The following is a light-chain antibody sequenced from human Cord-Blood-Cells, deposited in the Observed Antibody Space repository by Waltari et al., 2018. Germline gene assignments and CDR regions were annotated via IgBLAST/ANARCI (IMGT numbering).Light chain of an antibody. CDR2: AAS. J-gene: IGKJ4*01. Sequence: DIQMTQSPSSLSASVGDRVTITCRASQSISSYLNWYQQKQGKSPKRLIDAASSLQSGVLARFSGSGSGTDYTRTISSLQPEDFATYYCQQSYSTPLTFGGGTKVEIK. V-gene: IGKV1-39*01. CDR3: QQSYSTPLT. CDR1: QSISSY.